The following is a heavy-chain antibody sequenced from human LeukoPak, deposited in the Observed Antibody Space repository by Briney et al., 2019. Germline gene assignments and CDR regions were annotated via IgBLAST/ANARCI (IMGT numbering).Heavy chain of an antibody. Sequence: GGSLRLSCAASGFTFSSYGMGWVRQAPGKGLEWVSAISGSGGSTYYADSVKGRFTISRDNSKNTLYLQMNSLRAEDTAVYYCARDLGELRSYWGQGTLVTVSS. CDR3: ARDLGELRSY. CDR2: ISGSGGST. J-gene: IGHJ4*02. CDR1: GFTFSSYG. V-gene: IGHV3-23*01. D-gene: IGHD3-16*01.